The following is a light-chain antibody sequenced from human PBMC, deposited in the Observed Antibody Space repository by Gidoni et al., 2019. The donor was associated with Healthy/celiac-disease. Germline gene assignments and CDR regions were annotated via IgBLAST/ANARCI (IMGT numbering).Light chain of an antibody. CDR1: SSNIGAGYD. Sequence: QSVLTQPPSVSGAPGQRVTISCTGSSSNIGAGYDVHWSQQLPGTAPKLLIYGNSNRPSGVPDRFSGSKSGTSASLAITGLQAEDEADYYCQSYDSSLSVHVVFGGGTKLTV. CDR3: QSYDSSLSVHVV. J-gene: IGLJ2*01. V-gene: IGLV1-40*01. CDR2: GNS.